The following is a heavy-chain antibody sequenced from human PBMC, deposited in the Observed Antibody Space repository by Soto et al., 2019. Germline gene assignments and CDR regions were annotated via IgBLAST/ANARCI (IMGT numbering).Heavy chain of an antibody. J-gene: IGHJ4*02. CDR3: ARHNYGSGSTYFDY. V-gene: IGHV4-59*08. CDR1: GGSISSYY. CDR2: IYYSGST. Sequence: QVQLQESGPGLVKPSETLSLTCTVSGGSISSYYWSWIRQPPGKGLEWIGYIYYSGSTNYNPSLKSRVTXRVXTXMNQFSLKLNSMTAADTAVYYCARHNYGSGSTYFDYWGQGTLVTVSS. D-gene: IGHD3-10*01.